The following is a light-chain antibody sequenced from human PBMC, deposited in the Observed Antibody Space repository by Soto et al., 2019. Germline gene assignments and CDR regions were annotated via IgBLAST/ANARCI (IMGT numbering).Light chain of an antibody. Sequence: EIVLTQSPGTLSLSPGERATLSCRASQSVTKNNLNWYQQKPGQAPRLLIYEASTRATGIPARFSGSGSGTGFTLTISSLQSEDFAVYYCQQYNNWPPITFGQGTRLEIK. V-gene: IGKV3-15*01. J-gene: IGKJ5*01. CDR2: EAS. CDR3: QQYNNWPPIT. CDR1: QSVTKNN.